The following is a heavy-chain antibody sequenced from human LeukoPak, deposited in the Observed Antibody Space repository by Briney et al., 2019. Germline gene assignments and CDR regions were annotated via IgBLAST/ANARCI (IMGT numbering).Heavy chain of an antibody. V-gene: IGHV4-59*01. Sequence: KPSKTLSLTCTVSGGSISSYYWSWIRQPPGKGLEWIGYIYYSGSTNYNPSLKSRVTISVDTSKNQFSLKLSSVTAADTAVYYCARGRSPQAPLPDAFDIWGQGTMVTVSS. CDR1: GGSISSYY. D-gene: IGHD3-10*01. CDR2: IYYSGST. J-gene: IGHJ3*02. CDR3: ARGRSPQAPLPDAFDI.